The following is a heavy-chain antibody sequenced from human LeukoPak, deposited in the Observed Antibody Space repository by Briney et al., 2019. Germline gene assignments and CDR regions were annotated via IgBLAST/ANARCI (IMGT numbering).Heavy chain of an antibody. CDR3: ARLRVAVAGTYYMDV. CDR1: GGSISIYY. CDR2: IYYSGST. Sequence: SETLSLTCTVSGGSISIYYWSSIRQPPGKGLEWIGYIYYSGSTNYNPSLKSRVTISVDTSKNQFSLKLSSVTAADTAVYYSARLRVAVAGTYYMDVWGKGTTVTVSS. V-gene: IGHV4-59*08. D-gene: IGHD6-19*01. J-gene: IGHJ6*03.